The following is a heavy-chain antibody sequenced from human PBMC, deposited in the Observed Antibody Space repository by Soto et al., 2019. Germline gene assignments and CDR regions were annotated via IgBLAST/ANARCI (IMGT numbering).Heavy chain of an antibody. Sequence: ASVKVSCKASGYTLTSYYMHWVRQAPGQPLEWLGWISLYSDGTNYAQKFQGRVSMTTDTSTTTAYMELRSLRSDDTAVYYCARVVPGAEAWFGPWGQGTLVTVSS. CDR3: ARVVPGAEAWFGP. CDR1: GYTLTSYY. D-gene: IGHD2-2*01. V-gene: IGHV1-18*04. CDR2: ISLYSDGT. J-gene: IGHJ5*02.